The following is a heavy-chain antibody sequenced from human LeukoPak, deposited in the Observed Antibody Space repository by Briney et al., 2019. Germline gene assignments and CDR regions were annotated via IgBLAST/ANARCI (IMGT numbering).Heavy chain of an antibody. CDR1: GFTFSSYW. V-gene: IGHV3-7*03. D-gene: IGHD3-3*01. CDR2: IKQDGSEK. J-gene: IGHJ4*02. Sequence: GGSLRLSCAASGFTFSSYWMSWVRQAPGKGLEWVANIKQDGSEKYYVDSVKGRFTISRDNAKNSLYLQMNSLRAEDTAVYYCTTDYPLRFLDQERDYWGQGTLVTVSS. CDR3: TTDYPLRFLDQERDY.